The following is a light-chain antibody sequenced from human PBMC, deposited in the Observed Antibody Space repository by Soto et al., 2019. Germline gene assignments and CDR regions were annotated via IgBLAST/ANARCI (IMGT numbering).Light chain of an antibody. V-gene: IGLV1-40*01. CDR2: GNS. CDR3: QSYASSLSGFV. CDR1: SSNIGAGYD. J-gene: IGLJ1*01. Sequence: QSVLTQPPSVSGAPGQRVTISCTGSSSNIGAGYDVHWYQQLPGTAPKLLIYGNSNRPSGVPDRVSGSKSGTSASLALTGLQAEDEADYYCQSYASSLSGFVFGTGTKLTVL.